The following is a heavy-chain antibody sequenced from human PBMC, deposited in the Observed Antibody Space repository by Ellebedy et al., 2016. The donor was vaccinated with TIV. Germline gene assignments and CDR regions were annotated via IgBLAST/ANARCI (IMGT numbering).Heavy chain of an antibody. J-gene: IGHJ4*02. V-gene: IGHV1-2*04. CDR1: GYTFTGYY. CDR2: INLNSGGT. Sequence: AASVKVSCKASGYTFTGYYMHWVRQAPGQGLEWMGWINLNSGGTNYAQKFQGWVTMTRDTSISTTYMELSRLRSDDTAVYYCARDGGSYSDFDYWGQGTLVTVPS. D-gene: IGHD1-26*01. CDR3: ARDGGSYSDFDY.